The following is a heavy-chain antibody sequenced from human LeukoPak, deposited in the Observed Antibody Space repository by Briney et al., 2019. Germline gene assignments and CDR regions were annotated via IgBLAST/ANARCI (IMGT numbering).Heavy chain of an antibody. CDR1: GFTFSTHW. V-gene: IGHV3-74*01. J-gene: IGHJ4*02. CDR3: AKDVAAGTSNYFDY. Sequence: GGSLRLSCVASGFTFSTHWMHWVRQAPGKGLVWVARIYSDGYSDGSSTIYADSVRGRFTISIDNAKNSLYLQMNSLRAEDMALYYCAKDVAAGTSNYFDYWGQGTLVTVSS. D-gene: IGHD6-13*01. CDR2: IYSDGYSDGSST.